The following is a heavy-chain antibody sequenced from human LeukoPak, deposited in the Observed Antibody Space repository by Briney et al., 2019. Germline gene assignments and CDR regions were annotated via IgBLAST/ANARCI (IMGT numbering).Heavy chain of an antibody. D-gene: IGHD6-13*01. V-gene: IGHV3-48*01. J-gene: IGHJ4*02. Sequence: GGSLRLSCAASGFTFSSYSMNWVRQAPGKGLEWVSYISSSSSTIYYADSVKGRFTISRDNAKNSLYLQMNSLRAEDTAVYYCARAHIAAAGTYWGQGTLVTVSS. CDR1: GFTFSSYS. CDR2: ISSSSSTI. CDR3: ARAHIAAAGTY.